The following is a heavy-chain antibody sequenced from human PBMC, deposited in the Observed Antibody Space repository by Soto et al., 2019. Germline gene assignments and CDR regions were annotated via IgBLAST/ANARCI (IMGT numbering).Heavy chain of an antibody. V-gene: IGHV1-69*13. D-gene: IGHD2-2*01. J-gene: IGHJ6*02. CDR2: IIPIFGTA. Sequence: SVKVSCKASGGTFSSYAISWVRQAPGQGLEWMGGIIPIFGTANYAQKFQGRVTITADESTSTAYMELSSLRSEDTAVYYCARDRLGYCSSTSCYDYYYYYGMDVWGQGTTVTVSS. CDR3: ARDRLGYCSSTSCYDYYYYYGMDV. CDR1: GGTFSSYA.